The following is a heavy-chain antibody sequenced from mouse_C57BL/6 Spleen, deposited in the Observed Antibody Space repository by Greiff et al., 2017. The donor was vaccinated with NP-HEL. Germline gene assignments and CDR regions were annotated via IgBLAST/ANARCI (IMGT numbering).Heavy chain of an antibody. CDR2: INPNNGGT. V-gene: IGHV1-26*01. Sequence: EVQLQQSGPELVKPGASVKISCKASGYTFTDYYMNWVKQSHGKSLEWIGDINPNNGGTSYNQKFKGKATLTVDKSSSTAYMELRSLTSEDSAVYYCAPDRYFDVWGTGTTVTVSS. CDR3: APDRYFDV. D-gene: IGHD3-3*01. J-gene: IGHJ1*03. CDR1: GYTFTDYY.